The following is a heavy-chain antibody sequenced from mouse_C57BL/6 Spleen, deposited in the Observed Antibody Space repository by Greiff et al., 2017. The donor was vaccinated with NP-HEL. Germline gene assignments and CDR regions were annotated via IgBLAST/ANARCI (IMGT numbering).Heavy chain of an antibody. Sequence: VQLKESGAELVKPGASVKLSCTASGFNIKDYYMHWVKQRTEQGLEWIGRIDPEDGETKYAPKFQGKATITSDTSSNPAYLQLSSLTSVDTPVYYCARGVYGGSPYWYFDVWGTGTAVTVSS. CDR1: GFNIKDYY. D-gene: IGHD1-1*01. CDR2: IDPEDGET. V-gene: IGHV14-2*01. CDR3: ARGVYGGSPYWYFDV. J-gene: IGHJ1*03.